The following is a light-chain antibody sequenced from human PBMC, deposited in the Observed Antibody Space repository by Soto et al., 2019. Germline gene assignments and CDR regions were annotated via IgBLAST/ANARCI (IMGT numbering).Light chain of an antibody. V-gene: IGLV1-40*01. CDR3: QSYDSSLSGSRV. J-gene: IGLJ1*01. CDR2: ANN. Sequence: QSVLTQPPSVSGAPGQRVTISCTGSSSNIGAGYDVHWYQQLPGTAPKLLIYANNNRPSGVPDRFSGSKSGTSASLAITGLQVENETDYYCQSYDSSLSGSRVFGTGTKVTVL. CDR1: SSNIGAGYD.